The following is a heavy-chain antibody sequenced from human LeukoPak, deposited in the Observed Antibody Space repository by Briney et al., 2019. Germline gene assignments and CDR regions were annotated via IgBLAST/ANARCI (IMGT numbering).Heavy chain of an antibody. Sequence: SQTLSLTCTVSGGSISSYYWSWIRQPPGKGLEWIGYIYHSGSTYYNPSLKSRVTISVDRSKNQFSLKLSSVTAADTAVYYCARGPNGLNWFDPWGQGTLVTVSS. D-gene: IGHD2-8*01. J-gene: IGHJ5*02. V-gene: IGHV4-30-2*01. CDR3: ARGPNGLNWFDP. CDR1: GGSISSYY. CDR2: IYHSGST.